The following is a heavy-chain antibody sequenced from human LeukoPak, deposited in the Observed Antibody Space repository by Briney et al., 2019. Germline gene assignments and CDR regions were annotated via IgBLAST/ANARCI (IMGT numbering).Heavy chain of an antibody. Sequence: ASVKVSCKASGYTFTGYYMHWVRQAPGQGLEWMGWINPNSGGTNYAQKFQGRVTMTRDTSISTAYMELSRQRSDDTAVYYCARDRCSGGSCYLFDYWGQGTLVTVSS. CDR1: GYTFTGYY. CDR3: ARDRCSGGSCYLFDY. D-gene: IGHD2-15*01. V-gene: IGHV1-2*02. CDR2: INPNSGGT. J-gene: IGHJ4*02.